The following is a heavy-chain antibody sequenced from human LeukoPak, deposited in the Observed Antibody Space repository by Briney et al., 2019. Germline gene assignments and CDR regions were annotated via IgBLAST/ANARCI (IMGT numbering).Heavy chain of an antibody. CDR2: INPNSGGT. CDR3: ARDYRSSIALGIFGVGYYYYGMDV. J-gene: IGHJ6*02. V-gene: IGHV1-2*06. D-gene: IGHD3-3*01. Sequence: GSSVKVSCKASGGTFSSYAISWVRQAPGQGLEWMGRINPNSGGTNYAQKFQGRVTMTRDTSISTAYMELSRLRSDDTAVYYCARDYRSSIALGIFGVGYYYYGMDVWGQGTTVTVSS. CDR1: GGTFSSYA.